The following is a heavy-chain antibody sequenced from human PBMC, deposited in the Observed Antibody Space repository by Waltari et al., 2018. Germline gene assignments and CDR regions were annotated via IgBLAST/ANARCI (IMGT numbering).Heavy chain of an antibody. D-gene: IGHD6-19*01. CDR2: IIPIFGTA. Sequence: QVQLGQSGAEVKKPGSSVKVSCKASGGTFSSYAISWVRQAHGQGLEWMGWIIPIFGTANYAQKFQGRVTITADESTSTAYMELSSLRSEDTAVYYCARESRSIAVAGNHYSLWGQGTLVTVSS. V-gene: IGHV1-69*01. CDR3: ARESRSIAVAGNHYSL. J-gene: IGHJ4*02. CDR1: GGTFSSYA.